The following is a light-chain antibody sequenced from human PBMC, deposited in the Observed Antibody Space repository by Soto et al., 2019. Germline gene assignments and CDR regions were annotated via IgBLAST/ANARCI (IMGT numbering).Light chain of an antibody. Sequence: DIVMTQSPDSLAVSLGERATINCKSSQSVLYSSNNKNYLAWYQQKPGQPPKLLIYWTSTRESGVPDRFSGSGSGTELTLTISSLQSEDFALYYCQQYNNWPLTFGGGTKVDIK. CDR2: WTS. CDR1: QSVLYSSNNKNY. J-gene: IGKJ4*01. CDR3: QQYNNWPLT. V-gene: IGKV4-1*01.